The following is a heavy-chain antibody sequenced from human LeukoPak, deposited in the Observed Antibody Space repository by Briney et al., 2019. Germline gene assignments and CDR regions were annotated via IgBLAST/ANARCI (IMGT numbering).Heavy chain of an antibody. Sequence: QAGGSLRLSCAASGFTFSSYAMYWVRQAPGKGLEWVALISTDGNKKYYADSVKGRFTISRDNAKNSLYLQMNSLRAEDTAVYYCARDPGSGSSDYWGQGTLVTVSS. V-gene: IGHV3-30-3*01. CDR1: GFTFSSYA. J-gene: IGHJ4*02. CDR3: ARDPGSGSSDY. D-gene: IGHD3-10*01. CDR2: ISTDGNKK.